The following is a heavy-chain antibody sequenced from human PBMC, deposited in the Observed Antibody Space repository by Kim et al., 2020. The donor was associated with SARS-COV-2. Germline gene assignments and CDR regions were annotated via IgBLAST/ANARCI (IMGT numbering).Heavy chain of an antibody. Sequence: PSFQGQVTISADKSTSTAYLQWSSLKASDTARYYCARLQGYSSSWTFDPWGQGTLVTVSS. D-gene: IGHD6-13*01. CDR3: ARLQGYSSSWTFDP. J-gene: IGHJ5*02. V-gene: IGHV5-51*01.